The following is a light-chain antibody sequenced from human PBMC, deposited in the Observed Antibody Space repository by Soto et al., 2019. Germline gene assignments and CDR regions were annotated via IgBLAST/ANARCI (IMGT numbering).Light chain of an antibody. CDR1: QDITNY. V-gene: IGKV1-33*01. Sequence: DIQMTQSPSSLSASVGDRVTITCQASQDITNYLNWYQQRTGKAPQLLIYEASNLQTGVSSRFSGSGSGTDFTFTISSLQPEDIATYYCQHYDNFPVTFGGGTKVEIK. CDR2: EAS. CDR3: QHYDNFPVT. J-gene: IGKJ4*01.